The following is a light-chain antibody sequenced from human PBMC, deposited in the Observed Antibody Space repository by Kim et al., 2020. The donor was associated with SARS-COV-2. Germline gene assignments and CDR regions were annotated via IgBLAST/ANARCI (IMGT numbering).Light chain of an antibody. CDR2: QDT. Sequence: GSPGQTASITCSGDRLGDKSVCWYQQKPGQSPVLVIYQDTKRPSGIPERFSGSNSGSTATLTISGTQAVDGADYYCQAWDSSTVIFGGGIQLTVL. CDR1: RLGDKS. V-gene: IGLV3-1*01. CDR3: QAWDSSTVI. J-gene: IGLJ2*01.